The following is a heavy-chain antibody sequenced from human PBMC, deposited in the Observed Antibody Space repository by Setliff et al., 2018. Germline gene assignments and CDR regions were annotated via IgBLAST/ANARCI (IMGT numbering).Heavy chain of an antibody. CDR2: IYGGGGNGGRNT. J-gene: IGHJ5*01. Sequence: GASLTLSCVGSGFSFSTYSMAWVRQAPGKGLQWVSGIYGGGGNGGRNTFYADSVKGRFTISRDNSKNTLYLQMNSLRAEDTALYHCAKDRVPDGIWDFDSWGPGSQVTVSS. D-gene: IGHD1-20*01. CDR3: AKDRVPDGIWDFDS. V-gene: IGHV3-23*03. CDR1: GFSFSTYS.